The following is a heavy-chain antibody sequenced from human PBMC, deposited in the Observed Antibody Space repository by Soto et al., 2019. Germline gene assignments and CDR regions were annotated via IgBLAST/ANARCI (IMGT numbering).Heavy chain of an antibody. V-gene: IGHV1-8*01. D-gene: IGHD3-3*01. CDR1: GYTFTSYD. Sequence: QVQLVQSGAEVKKPGASVKVSCKASGYTFTSYDINWVRQATGQGLEWMGWMNPNSGNTGYAQKFQGRVTMTRNTSISTAYKELVSLRTEDTGLDYCARGGPRPYYDFWGGPPGGGQWFDPRGPGTLVTVSS. J-gene: IGHJ5*02. CDR2: MNPNSGNT. CDR3: ARGGPRPYYDFWGGPPGGGQWFDP.